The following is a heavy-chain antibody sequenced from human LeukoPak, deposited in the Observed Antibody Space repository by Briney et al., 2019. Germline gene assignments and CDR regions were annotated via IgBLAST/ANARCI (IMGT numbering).Heavy chain of an antibody. J-gene: IGHJ6*04. CDR3: AREPLYYDILTGYSPWDYYGMDV. V-gene: IGHV3-33*01. Sequence: GGSLRLSSAASGFTFRSYGMHWVRQAPGKGLEWVAVIWYDGSNKYYADSVKGRFTISRDNSKNTLYLQVNSLRAEDTAVYYCAREPLYYDILTGYSPWDYYGMDVWGKGTTVTVSS. CDR1: GFTFRSYG. CDR2: IWYDGSNK. D-gene: IGHD3-9*01.